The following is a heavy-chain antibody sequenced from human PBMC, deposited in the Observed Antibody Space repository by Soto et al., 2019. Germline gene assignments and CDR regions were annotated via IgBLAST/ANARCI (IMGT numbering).Heavy chain of an antibody. CDR2: LIPIFGTG. D-gene: IGHD3-10*01. CDR3: ASDPIPLRVLWCGELT. V-gene: IGHV1-69*01. J-gene: IGHJ5*02. CDR1: GGTFSSYA. Sequence: QVQLVQSGAEVKKPGSSVKVSCKASGGTFSSYAISWVRQAPGQGLEWMGGLIPIFGTGNYAQKFQGRVTITADDYTSTADMELSSLRSEDTAVYYWASDPIPLRVLWCGELTWGQGTLVTVSS.